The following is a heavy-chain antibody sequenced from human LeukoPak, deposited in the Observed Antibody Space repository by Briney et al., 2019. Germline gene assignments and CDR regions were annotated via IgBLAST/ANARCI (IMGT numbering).Heavy chain of an antibody. J-gene: IGHJ4*02. D-gene: IGHD6-13*01. CDR1: GYSFTSYW. CDR2: IYPGDSDT. CDR3: ARPRAQHPPHFDY. V-gene: IGHV5-51*01. Sequence: GESRKISCKGSGYSFTSYWIGWVRQMPGKGLEWMGIIYPGDSDTRYSPSFQGQVTISADKSISTAYLQWSSLKASDTAMYYCARPRAQHPPHFDYWGQGTLVTVSS.